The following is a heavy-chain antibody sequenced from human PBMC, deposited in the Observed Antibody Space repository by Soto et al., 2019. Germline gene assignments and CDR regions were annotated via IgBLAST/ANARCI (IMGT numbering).Heavy chain of an antibody. V-gene: IGHV3-23*01. CDR1: GFTFINYA. J-gene: IGHJ4*02. Sequence: EVPLLESGGGSVQPGGSLRLSCAASGFTFINYAMSWVRQAPGKGLEWVSVISGSGGSTFYADSVKGRFTISRDNSKNTLYLQMNSLRAEDTAVYYCAKDGVIAARLADYWGQGTLVSVSS. D-gene: IGHD6-6*01. CDR3: AKDGVIAARLADY. CDR2: ISGSGGST.